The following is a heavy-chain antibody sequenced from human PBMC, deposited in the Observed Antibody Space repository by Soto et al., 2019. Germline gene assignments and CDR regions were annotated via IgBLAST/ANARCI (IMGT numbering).Heavy chain of an antibody. D-gene: IGHD2-2*01. CDR3: AKDNCISTSCYRLYNWFDP. Sequence: QVQLVESGGGVVQPGRSLRLSCAASGFTFSSYGMHWVRQAPGKGLEWVAVISYGGSNKYYADSVKGGFTMSRDKSKNTLYLQMNNLRAEDTAVYYCAKDNCISTSCYRLYNWFDPWGQGTLVTVSS. CDR2: ISYGGSNK. CDR1: GFTFSSYG. J-gene: IGHJ5*02. V-gene: IGHV3-30*18.